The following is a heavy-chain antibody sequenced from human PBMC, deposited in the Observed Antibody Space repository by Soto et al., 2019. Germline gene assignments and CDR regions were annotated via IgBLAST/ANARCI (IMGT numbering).Heavy chain of an antibody. V-gene: IGHV1-8*01. D-gene: IGHD4-17*01. CDR3: ARVAGGDYGVYNWFDP. CDR2: MNPNSGNT. Sequence: ASVKVSCKASGYTFTSYDINWVRQATGQGLEWMGWMNPNSGNTGYAQKFQGRVTMTRNTSISTAYMELSSLRSEDTAVYYCARVAGGDYGVYNWFDPWGQGTLVTVSS. J-gene: IGHJ5*02. CDR1: GYTFTSYD.